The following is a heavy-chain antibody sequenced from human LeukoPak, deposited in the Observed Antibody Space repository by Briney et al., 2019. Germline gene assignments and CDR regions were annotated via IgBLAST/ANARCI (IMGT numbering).Heavy chain of an antibody. V-gene: IGHV3-13*01. CDR3: ARGTSEGYFDY. D-gene: IGHD2-8*01. J-gene: IGHJ4*02. Sequence: GGSLRLSCAASGFTFSSYDMHWVRQATGKGLEWVSAIGTAGGTYYPGTVKGRFTISRENAKNSLYLQMNSLRAGDTAVYYCARGTSEGYFDYWGQGTLVTVSS. CDR2: IGTAGGT. CDR1: GFTFSSYD.